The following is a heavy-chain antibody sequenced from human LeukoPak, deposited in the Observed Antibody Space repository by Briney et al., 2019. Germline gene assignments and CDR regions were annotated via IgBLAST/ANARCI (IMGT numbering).Heavy chain of an antibody. V-gene: IGHV3-53*01. Sequence: PGGSLRLSCAASGFTVSSNYMSWVRQAPGKGLEWVSVIYSGGSTYYADSVKGRFTISRDNSKNTLYLQMNSLRAEDTAVYYCAREDIAAAVDYWGQGTLVTVSS. CDR1: GFTVSSNY. D-gene: IGHD6-13*01. J-gene: IGHJ4*02. CDR3: AREDIAAAVDY. CDR2: IYSGGST.